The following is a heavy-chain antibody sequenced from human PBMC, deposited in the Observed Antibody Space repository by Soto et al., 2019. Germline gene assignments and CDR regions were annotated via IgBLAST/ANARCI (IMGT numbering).Heavy chain of an antibody. CDR3: ARTSGYSSTDNWFDP. J-gene: IGHJ5*02. Sequence: QVQLVQSGAEVKKPGASVKVSCKASGYTFTSYGISWVRQSPGQGLEWMGWISAYNGNTNNAQKFQGRVAVTTDTSTSTAYMELMNLRSDDTAVYYCARTSGYSSTDNWFDPWGQGNLVTVS. CDR2: ISAYNGNT. D-gene: IGHD6-13*01. V-gene: IGHV1-18*01. CDR1: GYTFTSYG.